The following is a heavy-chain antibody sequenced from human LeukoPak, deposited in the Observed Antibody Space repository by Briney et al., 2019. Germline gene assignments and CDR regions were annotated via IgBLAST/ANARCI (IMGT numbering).Heavy chain of an antibody. CDR2: ISWNSCSI. Sequence: PGSSLRLSCAASGFTFDDYAMHWVRQAPGKGLEWVSGISWNSCSIGYADSVKGRFTISRDNAKNSLYLQMNSLRAEDTALYYCAKEEGGYYLDYWGQGTLVTVSS. J-gene: IGHJ4*02. CDR3: AKEEGGYYLDY. D-gene: IGHD3-22*01. V-gene: IGHV3-9*01. CDR1: GFTFDDYA.